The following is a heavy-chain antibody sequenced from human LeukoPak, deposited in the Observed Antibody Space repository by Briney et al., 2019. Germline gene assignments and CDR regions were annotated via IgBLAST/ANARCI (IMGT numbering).Heavy chain of an antibody. Sequence: GASVKVSCKASGGTFSSYAISWVRQAPGQGLEWMGGIIPIFGTANYAQKFQGRVTMTRDTSISTAYMELSRLRSDDTAVYYCARSLGIVGATTKFDYWGQGTLVTVSS. J-gene: IGHJ4*02. D-gene: IGHD1-26*01. V-gene: IGHV1-69*05. CDR1: GGTFSSYA. CDR3: ARSLGIVGATTKFDY. CDR2: IIPIFGTA.